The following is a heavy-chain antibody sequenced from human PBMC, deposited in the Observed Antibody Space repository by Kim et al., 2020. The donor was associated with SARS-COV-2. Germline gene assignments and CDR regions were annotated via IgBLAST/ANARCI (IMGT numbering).Heavy chain of an antibody. D-gene: IGHD3-10*01. CDR3: ATVGGSGSYYLYNWFDP. V-gene: IGHV1-24*01. Sequence: ASVKVSCKVSGYTLTELSMHWVRQAPGKGLEWMGGFDPEDGETIYAQKFQGRVTMTEDTSTDTAYMELSSLRSEDTAVYYCATVGGSGSYYLYNWFDPWGQGTLVTVSS. J-gene: IGHJ5*02. CDR1: GYTLTELS. CDR2: FDPEDGET.